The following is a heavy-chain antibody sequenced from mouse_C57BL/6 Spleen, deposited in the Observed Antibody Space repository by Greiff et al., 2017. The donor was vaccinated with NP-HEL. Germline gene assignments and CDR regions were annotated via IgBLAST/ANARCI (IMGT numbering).Heavy chain of an antibody. V-gene: IGHV1-81*01. CDR3: ARLGREAMDY. D-gene: IGHD4-1*01. CDR1: GYTFTSYG. Sequence: VQRVESGAELARPGASVKLSCKASGYTFTSYGISWVKQRTGQGLEWIGEIYPRSGNTYYNEKFKGKATLTADKSSSTAYMELRSLTSEDSAVYFCARLGREAMDYWGQGTSVTVSS. CDR2: IYPRSGNT. J-gene: IGHJ4*01.